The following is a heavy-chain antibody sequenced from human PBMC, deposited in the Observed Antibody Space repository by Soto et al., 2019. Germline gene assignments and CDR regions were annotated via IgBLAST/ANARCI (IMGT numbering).Heavy chain of an antibody. V-gene: IGHV3-33*01. CDR1: GFTFSSYG. CDR2: IWYDGSNK. Sequence: QVQLVESGGGVVQPGRSLRLSCAASGFTFSSYGMNWVRQAPGKGLEWVAVIWYDGSNKYYADSVKGRFTISRDNSKNTLYLQMNSLRAEDTAVYYCARTKAVAAKTQYDFDYWGQGTLVTVSS. CDR3: ARTKAVAAKTQYDFDY. J-gene: IGHJ4*02. D-gene: IGHD6-19*01.